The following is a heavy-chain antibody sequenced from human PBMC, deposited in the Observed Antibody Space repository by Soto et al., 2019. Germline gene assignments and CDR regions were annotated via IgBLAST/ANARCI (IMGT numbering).Heavy chain of an antibody. D-gene: IGHD3-22*01. CDR2: IYYSGST. CDR3: ARLTISGYNNWFDP. J-gene: IGHJ5*02. Sequence: QVQLQESGPGLVKPSETLSLTCTVSGGSISSYYWSWIRQPPGKGLEWIGYIYYSGSTNYNPSLKSRVTISVDTSKNQFSLKLSSVTAADTAVYYCARLTISGYNNWFDPWGQGTLVTVSS. V-gene: IGHV4-59*08. CDR1: GGSISSYY.